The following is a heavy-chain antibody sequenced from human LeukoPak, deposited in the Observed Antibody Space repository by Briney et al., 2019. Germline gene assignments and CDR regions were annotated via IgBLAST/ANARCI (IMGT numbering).Heavy chain of an antibody. Sequence: ASVKVSCKASGYTFTRYGISWVRQAPGQGLEWMGWISAYNGNTNYAQKFQGRVTMTTDTSTTTAYMELRSLRSDDTAVYYCARDDSMGATSFFDYWGQGTLVTVSS. J-gene: IGHJ4*02. CDR3: ARDDSMGATSFFDY. CDR1: GYTFTRYG. D-gene: IGHD1-26*01. CDR2: ISAYNGNT. V-gene: IGHV1-18*01.